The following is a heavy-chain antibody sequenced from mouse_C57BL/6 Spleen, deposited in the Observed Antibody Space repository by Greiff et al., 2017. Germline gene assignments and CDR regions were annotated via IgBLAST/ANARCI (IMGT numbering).Heavy chain of an antibody. CDR3: ARVGTTVVEDYAMDY. D-gene: IGHD1-1*01. Sequence: EVQLQQSGPVLVKPGASVKMSCKASGYTFTDYYMNWVKQSHGKSLEWIGVINPYNGGTSYNQKFKGKATLTVDKSSSTAYMELNSLTSEDSAVYYCARVGTTVVEDYAMDYWGQGTSVTVSS. V-gene: IGHV1-19*01. CDR1: GYTFTDYY. J-gene: IGHJ4*01. CDR2: INPYNGGT.